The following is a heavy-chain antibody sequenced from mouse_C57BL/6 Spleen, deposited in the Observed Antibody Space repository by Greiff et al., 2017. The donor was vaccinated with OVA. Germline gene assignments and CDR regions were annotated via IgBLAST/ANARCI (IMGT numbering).Heavy chain of an antibody. V-gene: IGHV1-74*01. J-gene: IGHJ3*01. CDR2: IHPSASDT. CDR1: GYTFTSYW. CDR3: AIVGPWSGFAY. D-gene: IGHD1-1*02. Sequence: LQQPGAELVKPGASVKVSCKASGYTFTSYWMHWVKQRPGQGLEWIGRIHPSASDTNYNQKFKGKATLTVDKASSTAYRQLSSRTSEDSAVYYCAIVGPWSGFAYWGQGTLVTVSA.